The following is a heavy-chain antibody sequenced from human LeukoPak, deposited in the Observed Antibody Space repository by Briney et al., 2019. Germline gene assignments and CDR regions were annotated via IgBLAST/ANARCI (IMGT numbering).Heavy chain of an antibody. Sequence: GGSLRLSCAASGFPFSIYTMNWVRQAPGKGLEWVSSITSGSGFKFYADSVKGRFTISRDNAKNSLYLQMNSLRAEDTAVYYCARVAGESRDYWGQGTLVTVSS. J-gene: IGHJ4*02. CDR1: GFPFSIYT. CDR2: ITSGSGFK. CDR3: ARVAGESRDY. V-gene: IGHV3-21*01.